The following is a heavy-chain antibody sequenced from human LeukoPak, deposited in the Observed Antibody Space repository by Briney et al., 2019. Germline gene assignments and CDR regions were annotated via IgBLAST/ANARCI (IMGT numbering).Heavy chain of an antibody. CDR1: GFTFSSYA. D-gene: IGHD3-3*01. CDR2: ISGSGGST. CDR3: AKSWSGYYNFDY. V-gene: IGHV3-23*01. J-gene: IGHJ4*02. Sequence: GGSLRLSCAASGFTFSSYAMSWVRQAPGKGLEWVSAISGSGGSTYYADSVKGRFTISRDNSKNTLYLQMNSLGAEDTAVYYCAKSWSGYYNFDYWGQGTLVTVSS.